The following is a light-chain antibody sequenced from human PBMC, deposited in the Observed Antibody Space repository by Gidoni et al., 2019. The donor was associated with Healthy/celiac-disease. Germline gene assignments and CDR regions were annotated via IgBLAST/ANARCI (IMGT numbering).Light chain of an antibody. CDR2: GAS. CDR3: QQYGSSPMYS. CDR1: QSVSSSY. J-gene: IGKJ2*03. V-gene: IGKV3-20*01. Sequence: IVLTRSPVTLSLSPGERATLSCRASQSVSSSYLAWYQQKPGQAPRLLIYGASSRATGSPDRFSGSGSGTDFTRTISRLEPEDFAVYYCQQYGSSPMYSFGQGTKLEIK.